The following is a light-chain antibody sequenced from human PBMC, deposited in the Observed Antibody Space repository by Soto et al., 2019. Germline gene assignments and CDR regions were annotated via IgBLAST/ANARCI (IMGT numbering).Light chain of an antibody. Sequence: DIQMTQSPSTLSASVGDRVTITCRASQSISNWLAWYQQKPGKAPKLLIYGASSLASGVPSRFSGSGSGTEFTLTISSLQPDDFATYYCQQYKSYRTFGQGTKVEIK. CDR3: QQYKSYRT. CDR1: QSISNW. V-gene: IGKV1-5*01. CDR2: GAS. J-gene: IGKJ1*01.